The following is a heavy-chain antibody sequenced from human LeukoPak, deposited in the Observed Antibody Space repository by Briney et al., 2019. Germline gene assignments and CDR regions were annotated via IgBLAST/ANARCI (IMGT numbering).Heavy chain of an antibody. Sequence: SETLSLTCTVSGDSISSGNYYWSWIRQLAGKGLEWIGRIYTSGSIHYNPPLKSRVTMSIDTSKNQFSLKLNSVTAADTAVYFCARGSYSNSGLDYWGQGTLVTVSS. CDR2: IYTSGSI. CDR3: ARGSYSNSGLDY. D-gene: IGHD6-6*01. J-gene: IGHJ4*02. V-gene: IGHV4-61*02. CDR1: GDSISSGNYY.